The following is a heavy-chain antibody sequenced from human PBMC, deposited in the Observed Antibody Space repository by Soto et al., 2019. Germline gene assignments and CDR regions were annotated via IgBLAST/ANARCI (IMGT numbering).Heavy chain of an antibody. CDR1: GYTFTSYA. Sequence: ASVKVSCKASGYTFTSYAMHWVRQAPGQRLEWMGWINAGNGNTKYSQKFQGRVTITRDTSASTAYMELSSLRPEDTAVYYCARVRMAYYGSGSYYGDDAFDIWGQGTMVTVSS. D-gene: IGHD3-10*01. J-gene: IGHJ3*02. CDR3: ARVRMAYYGSGSYYGDDAFDI. V-gene: IGHV1-3*01. CDR2: INAGNGNT.